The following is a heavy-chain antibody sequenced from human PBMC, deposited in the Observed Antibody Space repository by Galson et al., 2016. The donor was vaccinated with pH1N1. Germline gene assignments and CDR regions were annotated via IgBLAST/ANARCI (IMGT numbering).Heavy chain of an antibody. Sequence: QSGAEVKKPGESLKISCKASENSFTTDWIGWVRQMPGKGLEWMGSIYAGDSDTRYSPSFQGLVTLSVDTSIRTAYLQWSSLKASDTATYYCARHVALAPPVEDYHMDGWGKGTTVTVSS. CDR1: ENSFTTDW. V-gene: IGHV5-51*01. CDR2: IYAGDSDT. J-gene: IGHJ6*03. D-gene: IGHD1-1*01. CDR3: ARHVALAPPVEDYHMDG.